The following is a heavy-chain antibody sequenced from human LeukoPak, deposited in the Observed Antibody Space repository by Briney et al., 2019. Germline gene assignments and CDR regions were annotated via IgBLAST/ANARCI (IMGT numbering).Heavy chain of an antibody. Sequence: GGSLRLSCAASGFNVNTNYMNWVRQAPGKGLEWVSVIYADGNTYYADSVKGRFTISRDNSKNTVYLHMNSLRYEDTAVYYCARQYDWNYHFAMDVWGQGTMVTVSS. D-gene: IGHD1-7*01. CDR1: GFNVNTNY. J-gene: IGHJ6*02. V-gene: IGHV3-53*01. CDR2: IYADGNT. CDR3: ARQYDWNYHFAMDV.